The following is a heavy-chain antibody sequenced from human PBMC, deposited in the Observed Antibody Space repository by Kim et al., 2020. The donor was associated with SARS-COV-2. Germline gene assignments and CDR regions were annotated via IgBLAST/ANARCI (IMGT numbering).Heavy chain of an antibody. Sequence: GGSLRLACAASGFSVSNYWINWVRHAPGKGLGWVSRISGDGRYTHNADSVKGRVTLSRDNAENTVFLQMNSLRAEDTAVYYCARGMFSSGFDVWGQVTTVTVSS. D-gene: IGHD3-10*02. CDR1: GFSVSNYW. J-gene: IGHJ6*02. CDR3: ARGMFSSGFDV. V-gene: IGHV3-74*01. CDR2: ISGDGRYT.